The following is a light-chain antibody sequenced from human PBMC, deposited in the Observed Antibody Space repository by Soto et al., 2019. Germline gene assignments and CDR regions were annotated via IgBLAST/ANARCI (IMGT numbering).Light chain of an antibody. Sequence: EIVLTQSPATLSSFPGDRITLSCRASQSINTRLAWYQHRPGQAPRLLIYQTSISAAVIPARFSASGSGTDFTLTISYVKTEDFALYDCHQRQSWPRTFGQGTKVDI. CDR2: QTS. CDR1: QSINTR. J-gene: IGKJ1*01. V-gene: IGKV3-11*01. CDR3: HQRQSWPRT.